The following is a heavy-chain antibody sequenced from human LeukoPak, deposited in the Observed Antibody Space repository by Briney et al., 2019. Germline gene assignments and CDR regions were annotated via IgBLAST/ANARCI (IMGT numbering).Heavy chain of an antibody. CDR1: GGSISTYY. CDR3: ARGGGYASPIGY. V-gene: IGHV4-59*01. D-gene: IGHD5-12*01. CDR2: IYHSGST. Sequence: SETLSLTCTLSGGSISTYYWSWIRQPPGKGLEWIGYIYHSGSTNYNPSLKSRVTISVDTSKNQFSPKLSSVTAADTAVYYCARGGGYASPIGYWGQGALVTVSP. J-gene: IGHJ4*02.